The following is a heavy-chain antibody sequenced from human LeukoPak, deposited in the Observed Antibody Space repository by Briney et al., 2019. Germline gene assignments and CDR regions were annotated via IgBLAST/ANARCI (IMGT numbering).Heavy chain of an antibody. CDR3: AADEGFLLSN. V-gene: IGHV1-24*01. CDR1: GYTLTELS. J-gene: IGHJ4*02. D-gene: IGHD2-15*01. Sequence: ASVKVSCKVSGYTLTELSMHWVRQAPGKGLEWMGGFDPEDGEAIYTQKFQGRVTMTEDTSTDTAYMELSSLISDDTAVYYCAADEGFLLSNWGQGTLVTVSS. CDR2: FDPEDGEA.